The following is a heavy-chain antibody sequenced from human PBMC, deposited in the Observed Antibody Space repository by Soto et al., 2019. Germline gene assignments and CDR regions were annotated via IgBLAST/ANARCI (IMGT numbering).Heavy chain of an antibody. CDR1: GASISSGGYY. D-gene: IGHD4-17*01. J-gene: IGHJ3*02. CDR2: LYNSGTT. CDR3: AAVGSSTVTGLRVLDI. V-gene: IGHV4-31*11. Sequence: QVQLQESGPGLVKPSQTLSLTCAVSGASISSGGYYWNWIRPHPGKGLEWIGHLYNSGTTHYNPSLKRRLTISVDTSMNPFFLKLDSLTAADTAGYYCAAVGSSTVTGLRVLDIWGHGTLVTVSP.